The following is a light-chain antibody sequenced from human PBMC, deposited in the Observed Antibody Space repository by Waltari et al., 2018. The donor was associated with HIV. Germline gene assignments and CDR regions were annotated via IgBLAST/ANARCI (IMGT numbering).Light chain of an antibody. CDR2: GNS. Sequence: QSVLTQPPSVSGAPGQRVTISCTGSSSNIGAGYNVHWYQQVPGTAPKLLIYGNSHRPSGVPDRFSGSKSGTSASLAITGLQAEDEADYYCQSYDRSLSGWVFGGGTKLTVL. V-gene: IGLV1-40*01. CDR3: QSYDRSLSGWV. J-gene: IGLJ3*02. CDR1: SSNIGAGYN.